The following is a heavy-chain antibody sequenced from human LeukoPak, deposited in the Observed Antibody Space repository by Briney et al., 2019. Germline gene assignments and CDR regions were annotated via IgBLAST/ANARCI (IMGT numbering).Heavy chain of an antibody. CDR3: ASEYYYYMDV. Sequence: GGSLRLSCAASGFTFSSYSMNWVRQAPGKGLEWVSYISSSRSTIYYADSVKGRFTISRDNAKNSLYLQMNSLRAEDTAVYYCASEYYYYMDVWGKGTTVTVSS. J-gene: IGHJ6*03. CDR2: ISSSRSTI. V-gene: IGHV3-48*04. CDR1: GFTFSSYS.